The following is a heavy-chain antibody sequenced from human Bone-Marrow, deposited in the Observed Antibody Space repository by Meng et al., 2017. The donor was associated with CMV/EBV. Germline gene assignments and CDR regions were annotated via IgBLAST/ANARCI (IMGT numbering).Heavy chain of an antibody. CDR2: IYYSGST. CDR1: GGSISSSSYY. Sequence: GSLRLSCTVSGGSISSSSYYWGWIRQPPGKGLEWIGSIYYSGSTYYNPSLKSRVTISVDTSKNQFSLKLSSVTAADTAVYYCARHTTVWNSGYVDYWGQGTLVTVSS. D-gene: IGHD4-11*01. V-gene: IGHV4-39*01. CDR3: ARHTTVWNSGYVDY. J-gene: IGHJ4*02.